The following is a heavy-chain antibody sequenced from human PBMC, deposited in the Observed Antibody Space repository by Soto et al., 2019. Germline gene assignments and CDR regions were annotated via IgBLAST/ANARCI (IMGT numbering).Heavy chain of an antibody. CDR1: GYTFTSYD. CDR2: MDPNSGNT. V-gene: IGHV1-8*01. Sequence: QVQLVQSGAEVKKPGASVKVSCKASGYTFTSYDINWVRQATGQGLEWMGWMDPNSGNTGYAQKXXXXXXXXXXXXXXXXXXXXXXXXXXXXXXYYCAIDQWPGDYWGQGTLVTVSS. J-gene: IGHJ4*02. D-gene: IGHD3-10*01. CDR3: AIDQWPGDY.